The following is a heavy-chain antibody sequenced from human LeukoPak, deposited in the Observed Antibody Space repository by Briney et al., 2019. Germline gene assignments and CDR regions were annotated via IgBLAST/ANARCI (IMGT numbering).Heavy chain of an antibody. CDR2: INHSGST. V-gene: IGHV4-34*01. Sequence: SETLSLTCAVYGGSFSGYYWSWIRQPPGKGLEWIGEINHSGSTNYNPSLKSRVTISVDTSKNQFSLKLSSVTAADTAVYYCARGRGHGSGSYHNPRYWYFDLWGRGTLVTVSS. CDR1: GGSFSGYY. J-gene: IGHJ2*01. D-gene: IGHD3-10*01. CDR3: ARGRGHGSGSYHNPRYWYFDL.